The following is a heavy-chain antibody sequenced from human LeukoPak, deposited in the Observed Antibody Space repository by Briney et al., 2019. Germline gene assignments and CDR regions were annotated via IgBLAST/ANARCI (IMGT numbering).Heavy chain of an antibody. CDR3: AKGGSSSWDAIDY. D-gene: IGHD6-13*01. J-gene: IGHJ4*02. CDR1: GFTFSSYA. Sequence: GGSLRLSCAASGFTFSSYAMNWVRQAPGKGLEWVSAISGSGGSTYYADSVKGRFTITRDNSKNTLYLQMNSLRAEDTTVYYCAKGGSSSWDAIDYWGQGTLVTVSS. CDR2: ISGSGGST. V-gene: IGHV3-23*01.